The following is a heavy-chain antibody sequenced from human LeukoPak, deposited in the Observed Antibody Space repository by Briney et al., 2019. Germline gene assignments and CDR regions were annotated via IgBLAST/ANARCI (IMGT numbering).Heavy chain of an antibody. CDR3: ARHRTQYDYGES. J-gene: IGHJ4*03. Sequence: SETLSLTCTVSGDSISSSLYYWAWIRQPPGKGLEWIGSVYYSGNTYYNPSLKSRATISVDTSKNQFSLNLSSVTAADTAVYYCARHRTQYDYGESWGHGTLVTVSS. CDR2: VYYSGNT. V-gene: IGHV4-39*01. D-gene: IGHD4-17*01. CDR1: GDSISSSLYY.